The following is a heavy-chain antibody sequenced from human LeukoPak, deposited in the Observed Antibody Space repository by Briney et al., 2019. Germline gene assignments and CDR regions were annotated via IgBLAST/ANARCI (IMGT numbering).Heavy chain of an antibody. D-gene: IGHD2-2*01. CDR3: ARGSFVGSTSCDY. CDR2: IYYSGST. V-gene: IGHV4-31*03. Sequence: PSETLSLTCTVSGGSISSGGYYWSWIRQHPGKGLEWIGYIYYSGSTYYNPSLKSRVTISVDTSKNQFSLKLSSVTAADTAVYYCARGSFVGSTSCDYWGQGTLVTVSS. J-gene: IGHJ4*02. CDR1: GGSISSGGYY.